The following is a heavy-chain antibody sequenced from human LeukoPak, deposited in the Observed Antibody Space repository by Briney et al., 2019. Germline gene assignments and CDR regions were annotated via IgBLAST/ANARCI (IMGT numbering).Heavy chain of an antibody. CDR2: MNPNSGNT. Sequence: ASVKVSCKASGYTFTSYDINWVRQATGQGLEWMGWMNPNSGNTGYAQKFQGRVTMTRNTSISTAYLQWSSLKASDTAMYYCASQGVWTGEPYYYMDVWGKGTTVTVSS. D-gene: IGHD3/OR15-3a*01. CDR3: ASQGVWTGEPYYYMDV. J-gene: IGHJ6*03. V-gene: IGHV1-8*01. CDR1: GYTFTSYD.